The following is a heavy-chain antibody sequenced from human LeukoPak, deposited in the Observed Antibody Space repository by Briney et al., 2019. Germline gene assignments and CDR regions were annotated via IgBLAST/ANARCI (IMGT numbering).Heavy chain of an antibody. CDR3: ARATALLLY. J-gene: IGHJ4*02. CDR2: ISSSGSTI. D-gene: IGHD3-10*01. V-gene: IGHV3-48*04. Sequence: GGSLRLSCAASGFTFSSYSMNWVRQAPGKGLEWVSSISSSGSTIYYADSVKGRLTISRDNAKNSLYLQMNSLRAEDTAVYYCARATALLLYWGQGTLVTVSS. CDR1: GFTFSSYS.